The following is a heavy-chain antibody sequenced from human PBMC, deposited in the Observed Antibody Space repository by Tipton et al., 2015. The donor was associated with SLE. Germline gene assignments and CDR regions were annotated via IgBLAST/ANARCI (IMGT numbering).Heavy chain of an antibody. CDR1: GGSISNNY. CDR3: ARDRDGDSGDAFDI. CDR2: IYDSGST. D-gene: IGHD4-17*01. Sequence: LRLSCRVSGGSISNNYWSWIRQPPGKGLEWIGYIYDSGSTDYNPSLRSRVTISVDTSKNHFSLELSSVTAADTAVYYCARDRDGDSGDAFDIWGQGTMVTVSS. V-gene: IGHV4-59*01. J-gene: IGHJ3*02.